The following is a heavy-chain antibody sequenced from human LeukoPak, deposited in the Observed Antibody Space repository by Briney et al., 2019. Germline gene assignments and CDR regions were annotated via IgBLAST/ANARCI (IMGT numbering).Heavy chain of an antibody. Sequence: ASVKVSCKASGYTFTSYGISWVRQAPGQGLEWMGWISAYYGNTNYAQKLQGRVTMTTDTSTSTAYMELRSLRSDDTAVYYCARDDSGSYYGTSNRYFDYWGQGTLVTVSS. D-gene: IGHD1-26*01. CDR1: GYTFTSYG. V-gene: IGHV1-18*01. CDR2: ISAYYGNT. CDR3: ARDDSGSYYGTSNRYFDY. J-gene: IGHJ4*02.